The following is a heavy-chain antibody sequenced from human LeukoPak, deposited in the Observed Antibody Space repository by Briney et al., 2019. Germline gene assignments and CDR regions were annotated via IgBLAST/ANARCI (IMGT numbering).Heavy chain of an antibody. J-gene: IGHJ4*02. Sequence: PSETLSLTCTVSGYSISSGYYWGWIRQPPGKGLEWIGSIYHSGNTFYNPSLKSRVTISVDTSKNQFSLKLSSVTAADTAVYYCAREGGSWGQGTLVTVSS. CDR2: IYHSGNT. CDR3: AREGGS. D-gene: IGHD3-16*01. CDR1: GYSISSGYY. V-gene: IGHV4-38-2*02.